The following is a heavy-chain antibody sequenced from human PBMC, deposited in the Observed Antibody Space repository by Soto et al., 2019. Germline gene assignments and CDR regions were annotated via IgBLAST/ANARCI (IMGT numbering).Heavy chain of an antibody. CDR2: ISYHGNTE. J-gene: IGHJ5*02. V-gene: IGHV3-30*04. CDR3: ARVGLNVFRAANDSYNWFEP. D-gene: IGHD6-25*01. CDR1: GFTFSHYA. Sequence: PGGSLRLSCTASGFTFSHYALHGLRQTPGKGLEWVAYISYHGNTEKYADSVKGRFTISRDNYKKEVYLQMNSLRIEDTAVYYCARVGLNVFRAANDSYNWFEPWGQGTLVTVSS.